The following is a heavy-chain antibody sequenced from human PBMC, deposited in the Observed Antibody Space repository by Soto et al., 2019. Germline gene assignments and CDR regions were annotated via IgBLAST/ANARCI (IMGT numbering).Heavy chain of an antibody. D-gene: IGHD4-17*01. Sequence: PGGSLRLSCAASGFTFSDYYMSWIRQAPGKGLEWVSYISSSGSTIYYADSVKGRFTISRDNAKNSLYLQMNSLRAEDTAVYYCARVLVLYGPSYYFDYWGQGTLVTVSS. CDR2: ISSSGSTI. CDR3: ARVLVLYGPSYYFDY. V-gene: IGHV3-11*01. J-gene: IGHJ4*02. CDR1: GFTFSDYY.